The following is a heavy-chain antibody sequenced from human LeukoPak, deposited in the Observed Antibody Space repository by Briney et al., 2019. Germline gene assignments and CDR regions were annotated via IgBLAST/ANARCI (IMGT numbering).Heavy chain of an antibody. Sequence: SETLSLTCTVSGGSISSYYWSWIRQPPGKGLEWIGYIYYSGSTNYNPSLKSRATISVATSKNQFSLKLSSVTAADTAVYYCARHYYDYVWGSYTPFDYWGQGTLVTVSS. CDR1: GGSISSYY. J-gene: IGHJ4*02. V-gene: IGHV4-59*01. CDR2: IYYSGST. CDR3: ARHYYDYVWGSYTPFDY. D-gene: IGHD3-16*01.